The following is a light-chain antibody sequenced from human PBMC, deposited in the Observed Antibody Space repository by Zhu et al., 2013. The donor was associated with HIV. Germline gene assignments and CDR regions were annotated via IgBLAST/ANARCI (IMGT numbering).Light chain of an antibody. CDR1: QGISSY. CDR3: QQTYIAPWT. CDR2: GAS. J-gene: IGKJ1*01. Sequence: DVQMTQSPSSLSASVGDRVTITCRASQGISSYLAWFQQKPGKAPKSLIYGASSVQSGVPSRFSGSGSGTDFTLTIDGLQSEDFATYYCQQTYIAPWTFGQGTKVEIK. V-gene: IGKV1-16*01.